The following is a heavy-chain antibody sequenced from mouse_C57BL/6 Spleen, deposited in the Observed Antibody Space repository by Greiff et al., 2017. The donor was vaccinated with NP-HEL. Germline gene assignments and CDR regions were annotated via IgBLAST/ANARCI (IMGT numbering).Heavy chain of an antibody. J-gene: IGHJ1*03. CDR3: AREVYDYDEGYGYFDV. CDR2: ISYDGSN. V-gene: IGHV3-6*01. D-gene: IGHD2-4*01. CDR1: GYSITSGYY. Sequence: EVQLQESGPGLVKPSQSLSLTCSVTGYSITSGYYWNWIRQFPGNKLEWMGYISYDGSNNYNPSLKNRISITRDTSKNQFFLKLNSVTTEDTATYYCAREVYDYDEGYGYFDVWGTGTTVTVSS.